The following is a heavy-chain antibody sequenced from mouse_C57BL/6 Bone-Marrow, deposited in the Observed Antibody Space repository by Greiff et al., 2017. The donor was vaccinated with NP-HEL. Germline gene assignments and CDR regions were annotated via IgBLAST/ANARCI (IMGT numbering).Heavy chain of an antibody. Sequence: EVKLMESGEGLVKPGGSLKLSCAASGFTFSSYAMSWVRQTPEKRLEWVAYISSGGDYIYYADTVKGRFTISRDNARNTLYLQMSSLKSEDTAMYYCTRSSRQHFAYWGQGTLVTVSA. CDR1: GFTFSSYA. J-gene: IGHJ3*01. D-gene: IGHD3-2*01. V-gene: IGHV5-9-1*02. CDR3: TRSSRQHFAY. CDR2: ISSGGDYI.